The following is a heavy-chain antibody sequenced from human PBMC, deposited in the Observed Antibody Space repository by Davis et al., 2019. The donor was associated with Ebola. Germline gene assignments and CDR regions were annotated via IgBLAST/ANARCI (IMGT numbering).Heavy chain of an antibody. Sequence: PSETLSLTCTVSGGSISSYYWSWIRQPPGKGLEWIGYIYYSGSTNYNPSLKSRVTISVDTSKNQFSLKLSSVTAADTAVYYCARLDWSDYYFDYWGQGTLVTVSS. CDR1: GGSISSYY. V-gene: IGHV4-59*08. CDR3: ARLDWSDYYFDY. CDR2: IYYSGST. D-gene: IGHD3-9*01. J-gene: IGHJ4*02.